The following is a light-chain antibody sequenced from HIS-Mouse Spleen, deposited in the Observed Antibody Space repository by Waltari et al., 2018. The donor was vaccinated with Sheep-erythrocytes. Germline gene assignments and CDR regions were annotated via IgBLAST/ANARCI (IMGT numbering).Light chain of an antibody. CDR2: GAS. CDR3: QQYNNWPET. J-gene: IGKJ1*01. Sequence: IVMTHSPPPLPVSPGERATLSCRASQSVSSNLAWYQQKPGQAPRLLIYGASTRATGIPARFSGSGSGTEFTLTISSMQSEDFAVYYCQQYNNWPETFGQGTKVEIK. V-gene: IGKV3-15*01. CDR1: QSVSSN.